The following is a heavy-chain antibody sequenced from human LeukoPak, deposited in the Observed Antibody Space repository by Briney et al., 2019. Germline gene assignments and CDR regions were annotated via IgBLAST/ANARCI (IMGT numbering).Heavy chain of an antibody. V-gene: IGHV5-51*01. CDR3: ARTRKRTIGAIDY. CDR1: GYSFTSYW. CDR2: IYPGDSDT. J-gene: IGHJ4*02. D-gene: IGHD1-26*01. Sequence: GESLKISCQGSGYSFTSYWIGWVRQMPGKGLEWMGIIYPGDSDTRYSPSFQGQVTISADKSISTAYLQWSSLKASDTAMYYCARTRKRTIGAIDYWGQGTLVTVSS.